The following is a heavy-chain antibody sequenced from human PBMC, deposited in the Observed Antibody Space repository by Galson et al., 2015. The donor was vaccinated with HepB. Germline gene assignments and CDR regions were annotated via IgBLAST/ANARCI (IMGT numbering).Heavy chain of an antibody. J-gene: IGHJ4*02. CDR3: TTVDLSFGYGDEVD. CDR2: IGSNLDGGTQ. CDR1: GFSFTNAW. D-gene: IGHD4-17*01. V-gene: IGHV3-15*04. Sequence: SLRLSCAASGFSFTNAWMSWVRQAPGKGLAWVGRIGSNLDGGTQDYAAPVKGRFIISRDDSKNTLFLQMNRLKTEDTAMYFCTTVDLSFGYGDEVDWGQGTLVTVSS.